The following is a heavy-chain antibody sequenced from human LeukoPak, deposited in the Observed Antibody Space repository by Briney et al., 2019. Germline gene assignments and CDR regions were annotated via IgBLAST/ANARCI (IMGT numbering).Heavy chain of an antibody. CDR2: INPNSGGT. V-gene: IGHV1-2*02. CDR3: ARGGTYYDILTGRSRTNWFDP. J-gene: IGHJ5*02. D-gene: IGHD3-9*01. Sequence: GASVKVSCKASGYTFTGYYMHWVRQAPGQGLEWMGWINPNSGGTNYAQKFQGRVTMTRNTSISTAYMELSSLRSEDTAVYYCARGGTYYDILTGRSRTNWFDPWGQGTLVTVSS. CDR1: GYTFTGYY.